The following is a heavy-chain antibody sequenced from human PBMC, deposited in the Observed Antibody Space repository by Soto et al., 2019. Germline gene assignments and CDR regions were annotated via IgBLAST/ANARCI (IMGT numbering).Heavy chain of an antibody. CDR3: ARDMGVPAASDYYYYGMDV. Sequence: SETLSLTCTVSGGSISSYYWSWIRQPPGKGLEWIGYIYYSGSTNYNPSLKSRVTISVDTSKNQFSLRLSSVTAADTAVYYCARDMGVPAASDYYYYGMDVWGQGTTVTVSS. CDR1: GGSISSYY. CDR2: IYYSGST. J-gene: IGHJ6*02. V-gene: IGHV4-59*01. D-gene: IGHD2-2*01.